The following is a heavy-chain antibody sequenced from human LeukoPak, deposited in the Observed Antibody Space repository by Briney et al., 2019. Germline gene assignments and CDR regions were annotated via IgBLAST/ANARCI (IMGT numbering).Heavy chain of an antibody. D-gene: IGHD3-10*01. CDR3: ARVNTYYYGSGVSRAFHM. CDR2: MNPNRGNT. Sequence: ASVTVSRKASGYTFTSYDINWVRQATGQGLEWMGWMNPNRGNTGSAQKFQGSVTMTRNTSTATAYMELSSLKSEGTAVYYCARVNTYYYGSGVSRAFHMWGQGTVVTVSS. V-gene: IGHV1-8*02. CDR1: GYTFTSYD. J-gene: IGHJ3*02.